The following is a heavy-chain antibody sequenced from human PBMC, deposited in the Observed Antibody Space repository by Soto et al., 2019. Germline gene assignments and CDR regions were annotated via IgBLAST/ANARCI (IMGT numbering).Heavy chain of an antibody. D-gene: IGHD6-6*01. CDR3: VRSNRSGRSSGWGGGFDY. J-gene: IGHJ4*02. Sequence: QVQLVESGGGVVQPGGSLRLSCATSGFTFSDSGMHWVRQAPGKGLEWVAVIWSDGSDKSYADSVEGRFTISRDNSKNTLYLQMNSLRAEDTAVYYCVRSNRSGRSSGWGGGFDYWGQGTLVTVSS. CDR1: GFTFSDSG. V-gene: IGHV3-33*01. CDR2: IWSDGSDK.